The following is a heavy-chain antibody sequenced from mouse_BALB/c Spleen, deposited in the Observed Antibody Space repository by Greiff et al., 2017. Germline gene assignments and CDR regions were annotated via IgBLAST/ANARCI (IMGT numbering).Heavy chain of an antibody. CDR1: GYTFTDYE. J-gene: IGHJ4*01. V-gene: IGHV1-15*01. CDR3: TREAMDY. CDR2: IDPETGGT. Sequence: VKVVESGAELVRPGASVTLSCKASGYTFTDYEMHWVKQTPVHGLEWIGAIDPETGGTAYNQKFKGKATLTADKSSSTAYMELRSLTSEDSAVYYCTREAMDYWGQGTSVTVSS.